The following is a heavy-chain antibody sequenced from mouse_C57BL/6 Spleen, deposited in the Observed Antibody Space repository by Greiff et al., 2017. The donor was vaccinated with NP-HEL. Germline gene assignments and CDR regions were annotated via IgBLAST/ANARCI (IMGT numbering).Heavy chain of an antibody. J-gene: IGHJ2*01. CDR2: IWSGGST. V-gene: IGHV2-2*01. CDR1: GFSLTSYG. Sequence: QVQLQQSGPGLVQPSQSLSITCTVSGFSLTSYGVHWVRQSPGKGLEWLGVIWSGGSTDYNAAFISRLSISKDNSKSQVFFKMNSLQADDTAIYYCASSTVVATDYFDYWGQGTTLTVSS. CDR3: ASSTVVATDYFDY. D-gene: IGHD1-1*01.